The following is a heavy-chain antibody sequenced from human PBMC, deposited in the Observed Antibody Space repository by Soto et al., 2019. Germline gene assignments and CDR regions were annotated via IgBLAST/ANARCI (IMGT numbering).Heavy chain of an antibody. CDR1: GFTFSSYS. Sequence: QVQLVESGGGVVQPGRSLRLSCAASGFTFSSYSMHWVRQAPGKGLEWVAAMSFDGNSKYFADSVKGRFTISRDNSKYTLSLQMNSLGADDSAVYYCARGRSVIDHDDFEYWGQGTLVTVSS. CDR2: MSFDGNSK. CDR3: ARGRSVIDHDDFEY. V-gene: IGHV3-30-3*01. J-gene: IGHJ4*02. D-gene: IGHD2-21*01.